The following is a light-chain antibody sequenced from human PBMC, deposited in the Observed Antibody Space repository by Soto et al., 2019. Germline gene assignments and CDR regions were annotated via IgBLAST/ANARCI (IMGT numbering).Light chain of an antibody. CDR2: DVS. J-gene: IGLJ1*01. CDR3: QSYDSSLSGAYV. Sequence: QSVLTQPASVSGSPGQSITISCTGTSSDVGGCNYVSWYQQHPGTAPKLIIYDVSNRPSGVPDRFSGSKSGTTASLAITGLQAEDEADYYCQSYDSSLSGAYVFGTGTKVTVL. CDR1: SSDVGGCNY. V-gene: IGLV2-14*01.